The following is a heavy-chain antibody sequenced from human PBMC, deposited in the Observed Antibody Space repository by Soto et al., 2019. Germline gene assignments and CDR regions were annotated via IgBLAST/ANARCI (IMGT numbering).Heavy chain of an antibody. D-gene: IGHD6-13*01. J-gene: IGHJ5*01. CDR3: ARTKQQLTYNWFDP. V-gene: IGHV4-59*08. CDR2: IYYSGST. CDR1: GGSISFHY. Sequence: SETLSLTCTASGGSISFHYWSWIRQPPGKGLEWIGYIYYSGSTNYNPSLKSRVTISVDTSKNQFSLKLNSVTAADTAVYYCARTKQQLTYNWFDPWGQGTLVTVSS.